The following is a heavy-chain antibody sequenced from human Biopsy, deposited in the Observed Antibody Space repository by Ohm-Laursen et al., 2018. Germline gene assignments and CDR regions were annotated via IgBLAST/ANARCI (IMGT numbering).Heavy chain of an antibody. CDR3: TRGGYYYDSLAYYYWFDP. Sequence: GASVKVSCKASGYTFTGYHVHWVRQAPGQGLEWMGWINAKTGDTNYPQKFQGRVTMTRDTSISTAYVDLSSLRSDDTAVYYCTRGGYYYDSLAYYYWFDPWGQGTLVTVSS. J-gene: IGHJ5*02. D-gene: IGHD3-22*01. CDR1: GYTFTGYH. V-gene: IGHV1-2*02. CDR2: INAKTGDT.